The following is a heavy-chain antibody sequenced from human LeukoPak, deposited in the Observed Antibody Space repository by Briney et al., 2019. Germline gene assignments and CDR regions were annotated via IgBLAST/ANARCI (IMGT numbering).Heavy chain of an antibody. V-gene: IGHV3-9*01. CDR2: ISWNSGNI. CDR1: GFTFDDYA. D-gene: IGHD1-14*01. J-gene: IGHJ4*02. CDR3: ARDGDQMYEVYDY. Sequence: GRSLRLSCVASGFTFDDYAMHWVRQAPGKGLEWVSSISWNSGNIGYADSVRGRFTISRDNAKNSLFLEMNSLRAEDTAVYYCARDGDQMYEVYDYWGQGTLVTVSS.